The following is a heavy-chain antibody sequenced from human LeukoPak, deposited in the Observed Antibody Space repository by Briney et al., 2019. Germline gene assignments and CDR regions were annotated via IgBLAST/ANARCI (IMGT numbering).Heavy chain of an antibody. J-gene: IGHJ3*02. V-gene: IGHV1-8*03. D-gene: IGHD3-3*01. Sequence: ASVKVSCKASGYTFTSYDINWVRQATGQGLEWMGWMNPNSGNTGYAQKFQGRVTITRNTSISTAYMELSSLRSEDTAVYYCARGLHYDFWSGFSCDAFDIWGQGTVVTVSS. CDR1: GYTFTSYD. CDR3: ARGLHYDFWSGFSCDAFDI. CDR2: MNPNSGNT.